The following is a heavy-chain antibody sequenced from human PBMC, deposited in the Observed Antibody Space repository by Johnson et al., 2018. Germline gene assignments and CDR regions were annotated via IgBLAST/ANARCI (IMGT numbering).Heavy chain of an antibody. D-gene: IGHD1-1*01. CDR3: AREEHYYMDV. CDR2: ISYDGSNK. Sequence: QVQLVQSGGGVVQPGRSXRLSCAASGFTFSSYAMHWVRQAPGKGLEWVAVISYDGSNKYYADSVKGRFTISRDNSKNTLYLQMNSRRAGDTAVDYCAREEHYYMDVWGKGTTVTVSS. CDR1: GFTFSSYA. V-gene: IGHV3-30-3*01. J-gene: IGHJ6*03.